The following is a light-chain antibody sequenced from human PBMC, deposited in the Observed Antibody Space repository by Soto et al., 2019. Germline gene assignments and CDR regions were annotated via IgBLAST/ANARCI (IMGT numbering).Light chain of an antibody. J-gene: IGKJ4*01. CDR3: QQRSNWPPT. CDR2: DAS. V-gene: IGKV3-11*01. Sequence: EIVLTQSPATLSLSPGERATLPCRASQSISSYLAWYQQKPGQAPRLLIYDASNRATGIPARFGGGGTGTDFTLTISSLEPEDLAVYYCQQRSNWPPTFGGGTKVEIK. CDR1: QSISSY.